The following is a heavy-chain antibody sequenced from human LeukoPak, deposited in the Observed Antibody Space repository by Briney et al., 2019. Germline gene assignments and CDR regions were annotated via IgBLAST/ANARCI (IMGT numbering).Heavy chain of an antibody. CDR1: GFTFGDYA. CDR3: TRSLKVPGRYCSGGSCYSGRDY. J-gene: IGHJ4*02. D-gene: IGHD2-15*01. V-gene: IGHV3-49*03. Sequence: GRSLRLSCTASGFTFGDYAMSWFRQAPGKGLEWVGFIRSKAYGGTTEYAASVKGRFTISRDDSKSLAYLQMNSLKTEDTAVYYCTRSLKVPGRYCSGGSCYSGRDYWGQGTLVTVSS. CDR2: IRSKAYGGTT.